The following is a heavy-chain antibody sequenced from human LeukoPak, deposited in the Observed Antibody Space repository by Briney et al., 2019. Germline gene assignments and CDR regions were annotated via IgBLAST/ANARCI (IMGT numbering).Heavy chain of an antibody. CDR2: IGTNEERT. Sequence: GGSLRLSCAASGFTFSSYWMTWVRQAPGKGLEWVSLIGTNEERTHYADSVKGRFTISRDNSKNTLFLQMNSLRAEDTAVYYCAKDLDSTDLYDNADWGQGTLVTVSS. J-gene: IGHJ1*01. CDR1: GFTFSSYW. CDR3: AKDLDSTDLYDNAD. V-gene: IGHV3-23*01. D-gene: IGHD2/OR15-2a*01.